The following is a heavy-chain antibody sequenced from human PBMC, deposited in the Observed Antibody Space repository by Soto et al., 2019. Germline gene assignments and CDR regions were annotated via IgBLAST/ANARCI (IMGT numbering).Heavy chain of an antibody. Sequence: GGSLRLSCAASGFTFSSYAMSWVRQAPGKGLEWVSAISGSGGSTYYADSVKGRFTISRDNSKNTLYLQMNSLRAEDTAVYYCAKLPGYSSSWYENFFDYWGQGTLVTVSS. CDR2: ISGSGGST. V-gene: IGHV3-23*01. J-gene: IGHJ4*02. CDR1: GFTFSSYA. D-gene: IGHD6-13*01. CDR3: AKLPGYSSSWYENFFDY.